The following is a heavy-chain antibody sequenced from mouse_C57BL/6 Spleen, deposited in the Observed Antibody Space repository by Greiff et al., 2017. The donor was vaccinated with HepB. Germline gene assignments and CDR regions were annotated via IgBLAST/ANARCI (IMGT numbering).Heavy chain of an antibody. V-gene: IGHV5-4*03. Sequence: DVMLVESGGGLVKPGGSLKLSCAASGFTFSSYAMSWVRQTPEKRLEWVATISDGGSYTYYPDNVKGRFTISRDNAKNNLYLQMSHLKSEDTAMYYCLGGNYFDYWGQGTTLTVSS. CDR3: LGGNYFDY. CDR2: ISDGGSYT. CDR1: GFTFSSYA. J-gene: IGHJ2*01.